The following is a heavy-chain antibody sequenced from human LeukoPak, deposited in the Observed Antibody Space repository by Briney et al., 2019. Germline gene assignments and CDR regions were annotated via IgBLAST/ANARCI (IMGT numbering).Heavy chain of an antibody. CDR1: GFTFSSYA. CDR2: IYSGGST. Sequence: GGSLRLSCAASGFTFSSYAMSWVRQAPGKGLEWVSVIYSGGSTYYADSVKGRFTISRDNSKNTLYLRMNSLRAEDTAVYYCARVGSKWELPLLFDYWGQGTLVTVSS. J-gene: IGHJ4*02. D-gene: IGHD1-26*01. V-gene: IGHV3-23*03. CDR3: ARVGSKWELPLLFDY.